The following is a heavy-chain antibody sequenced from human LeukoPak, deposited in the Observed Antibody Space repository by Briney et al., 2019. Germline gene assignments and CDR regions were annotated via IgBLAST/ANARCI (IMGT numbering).Heavy chain of an antibody. CDR2: ISGSGGST. Sequence: SGGSLRLSCAASGFTFSSYAMSWVRQAPGKGLKWVSAISGSGGSTYYADSVKGRFTISRDNSKNTLYLQMNSLRAEDTAVYYCAKGGILRSSSHNFDYWGQGTLVTVSS. V-gene: IGHV3-23*01. J-gene: IGHJ4*02. CDR3: AKGGILRSSSHNFDY. D-gene: IGHD6-6*01. CDR1: GFTFSSYA.